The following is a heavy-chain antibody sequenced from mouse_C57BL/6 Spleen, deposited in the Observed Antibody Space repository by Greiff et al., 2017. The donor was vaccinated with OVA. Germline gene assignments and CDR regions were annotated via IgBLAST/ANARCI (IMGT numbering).Heavy chain of an antibody. J-gene: IGHJ2*01. Sequence: QVQLQQSGAELVKPGASVKISCKASGYAFSSYWMNWVKQRPGQGLEWIGQIYPGDGDTNYNGKFKGKATLTADKSSSTAYMQLSSLTSEDSAVYFGARWDDYDSLDYWGQGTTLTVSS. CDR2: IYPGDGDT. CDR3: ARWDDYDSLDY. CDR1: GYAFSSYW. V-gene: IGHV1-80*01. D-gene: IGHD2-4*01.